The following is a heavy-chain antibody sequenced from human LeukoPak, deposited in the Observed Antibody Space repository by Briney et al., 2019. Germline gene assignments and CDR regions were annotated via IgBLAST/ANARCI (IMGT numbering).Heavy chain of an antibody. Sequence: PGGSLRLSCAASEFTFDDYGMSWVRQAPGKGLEWVSGINWNGSGAGYADSVKGRFTISRDNAKNSLYLQMNSLKAEDTALFYCARYLRKLYGGGGDYCFYMDVWGKGTTVTVSS. J-gene: IGHJ6*03. D-gene: IGHD4-17*01. CDR2: INWNGSGA. CDR1: EFTFDDYG. CDR3: ARYLRKLYGGGGDYCFYMDV. V-gene: IGHV3-20*04.